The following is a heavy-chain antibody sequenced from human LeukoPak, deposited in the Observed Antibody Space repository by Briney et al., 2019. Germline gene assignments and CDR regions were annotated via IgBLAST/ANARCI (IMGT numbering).Heavy chain of an antibody. CDR2: ISSSGGST. J-gene: IGHJ5*02. CDR1: GFTFSSYA. V-gene: IGHV3-23*01. Sequence: GGSLRLSCAASGFTFSSYAMSWVRQAPGKGLEWVSAISSSGGSTYYADSVKGRFTISRDNSKNTLYLQMNSLRAEDTAVYYCAKLEGGDMVREEYNWFDPWGQGTLVTVSS. D-gene: IGHD3-10*01. CDR3: AKLEGGDMVREEYNWFDP.